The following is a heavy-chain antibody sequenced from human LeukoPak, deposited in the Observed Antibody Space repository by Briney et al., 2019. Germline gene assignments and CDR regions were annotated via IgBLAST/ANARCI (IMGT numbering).Heavy chain of an antibody. Sequence: SETLSLTCTVSVGSISSSCYYWGWIRQPPGQGLEWIGTIYYRGSTYYNPSLKSRVTISVDTSQNQFSLKLSSVTAADTAVYYCARHRGSYYYYGMDVWGQGTTVTVSS. CDR2: IYYRGST. J-gene: IGHJ6*02. V-gene: IGHV4-39*01. CDR3: ARHRGSYYYYGMDV. CDR1: VGSISSSCYY.